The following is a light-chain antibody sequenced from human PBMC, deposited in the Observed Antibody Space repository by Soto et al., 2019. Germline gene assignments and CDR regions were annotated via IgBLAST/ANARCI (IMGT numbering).Light chain of an antibody. Sequence: IQLTQSPSSLSASVGVRVTITCRASQGIRSYLAWYQQKPGKAPKLLIYAASTLQSGVPSRFSGSGSGTDFARTISSLQPEDFATYYCQQLNSYPTFGGGTKVEIK. J-gene: IGKJ4*01. V-gene: IGKV1-9*01. CDR1: QGIRSY. CDR3: QQLNSYPT. CDR2: AAS.